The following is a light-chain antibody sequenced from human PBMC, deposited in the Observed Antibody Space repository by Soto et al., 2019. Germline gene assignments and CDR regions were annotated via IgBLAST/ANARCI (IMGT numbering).Light chain of an antibody. V-gene: IGKV1-5*03. CDR1: QSISTW. CDR3: QQYNSYPLT. Sequence: DIQMTQSASTLSASVGDRVTITCRASQSISTWLAWYQQKPGKAPKLLIYKASSLEGGVPSRFSGSGSGTEFNITISSLQPADFATYYCQQYNSYPLTFGGGTTVDIK. CDR2: KAS. J-gene: IGKJ4*01.